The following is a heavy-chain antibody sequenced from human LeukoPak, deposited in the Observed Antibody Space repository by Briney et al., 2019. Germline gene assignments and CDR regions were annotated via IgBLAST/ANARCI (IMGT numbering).Heavy chain of an antibody. J-gene: IGHJ5*02. CDR3: ARAPPGGGPLYSYGPRGSRFDP. Sequence: GSSVKVSCKASGGSFNSYVITWVRQAPGQGLEWMGRIIPILNVANFAQKFQGRVTITADKSTNTAHMELSSLRSEDTAVYYCARAPPGGGPLYSYGPRGSRFDPWGQGTLVTVSS. CDR2: IIPILNVA. CDR1: GGSFNSYV. D-gene: IGHD5-18*01. V-gene: IGHV1-69*04.